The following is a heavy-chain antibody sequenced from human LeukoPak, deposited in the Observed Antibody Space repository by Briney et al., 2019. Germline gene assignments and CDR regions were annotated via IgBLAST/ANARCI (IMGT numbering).Heavy chain of an antibody. CDR2: IYISGST. V-gene: IGHV4-4*07. CDR1: GGSISSYY. J-gene: IGHJ4*02. Sequence: PSETLSLTCTVSGGSISSYYWSWIRQPAGKGLEWIGRIYISGSTNYNPSLKSRVTISVDKSKNQFSLKLSSVTAADTAVYYCARTAAAALYYFDYWGQGTLVTVSS. D-gene: IGHD6-13*01. CDR3: ARTAAAALYYFDY.